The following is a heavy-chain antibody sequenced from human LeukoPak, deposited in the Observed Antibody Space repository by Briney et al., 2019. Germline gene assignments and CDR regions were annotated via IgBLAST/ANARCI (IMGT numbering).Heavy chain of an antibody. V-gene: IGHV5-51*01. Sequence: GESLKISCKGSGYTFTNYWIGWVRQMPGKGLEWMGVIYPGSSGTRYSPSFQGQVTISADKSISTAYLQWSSLKASDTAMYYCARHLGTGTPFDYWGQGTLVTVSS. CDR2: IYPGSSGT. CDR1: GYTFTNYW. CDR3: ARHLGTGTPFDY. D-gene: IGHD3/OR15-3a*01. J-gene: IGHJ4*02.